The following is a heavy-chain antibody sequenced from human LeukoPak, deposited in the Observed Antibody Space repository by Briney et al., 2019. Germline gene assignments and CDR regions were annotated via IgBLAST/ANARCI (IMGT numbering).Heavy chain of an antibody. CDR3: ARGGGSYSI. J-gene: IGHJ3*02. D-gene: IGHD1-26*01. CDR1: GGSFSGYY. V-gene: IGHV4-34*01. CDR2: INHSGST. Sequence: SETLSLTCAVHGGSFSGYYWSWIRQPPGKGLEWIGQINHSGSTNYNPSLTSRVTISLDTSKNQFSLKLSSVTAADTAVYYCARGGGSYSIWGQGTMVTVSS.